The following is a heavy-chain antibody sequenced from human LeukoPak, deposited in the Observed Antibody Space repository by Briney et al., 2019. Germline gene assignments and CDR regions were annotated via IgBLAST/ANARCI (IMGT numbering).Heavy chain of an antibody. Sequence: ASVKVSCKASGYTFTGYYMHWVRQAPGQGLEWMGWINPNSGGTNYAQKFQGRVTMTRDTSISTVYMELSRLRSDDTAVYYCARVSRYDSSDYPLDYWGQGTLVTVSS. CDR3: ARVSRYDSSDYPLDY. CDR2: INPNSGGT. V-gene: IGHV1-2*02. J-gene: IGHJ4*02. D-gene: IGHD3-22*01. CDR1: GYTFTGYY.